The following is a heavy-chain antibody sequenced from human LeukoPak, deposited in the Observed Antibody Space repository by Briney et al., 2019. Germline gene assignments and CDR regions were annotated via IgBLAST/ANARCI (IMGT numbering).Heavy chain of an antibody. D-gene: IGHD2-2*03. CDR2: ISGSGGST. V-gene: IGHV3-23*01. Sequence: GGALRHSCAASGCTFSSDAMGLVRQALGKGLEWVSAISGSGGSTYYADSVKGRFTISRDNSKNTLYLQMNSLRAEDTAVYYCANGYCSSTSCSSLGVWWGQGTLVTVSS. J-gene: IGHJ4*02. CDR1: GCTFSSDA. CDR3: ANGYCSSTSCSSLGVW.